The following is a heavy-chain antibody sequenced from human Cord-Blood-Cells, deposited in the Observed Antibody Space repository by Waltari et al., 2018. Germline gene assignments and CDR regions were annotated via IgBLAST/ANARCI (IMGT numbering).Heavy chain of an antibody. D-gene: IGHD6-13*01. CDR2: TYDRYKCEN. CDR3: ARDDNSWNWFDP. V-gene: IGHV6-1*01. J-gene: IGHJ5*02. CDR1: GDSVSSTSAA. Sequence: QVQLQQSGPGLVKPSQTLSLTCPISGDSVSSTSAAWNWIRQSPSRGLEWLGRTYDRYKCENDYAVSVKSRITINPDTSKSQFSLQLNSVTPEDTAVYYCARDDNSWNWFDPWGQGTLVTVSS.